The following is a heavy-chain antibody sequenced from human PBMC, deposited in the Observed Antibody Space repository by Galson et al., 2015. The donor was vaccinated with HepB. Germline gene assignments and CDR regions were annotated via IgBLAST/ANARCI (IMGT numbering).Heavy chain of an antibody. D-gene: IGHD6-13*01. CDR1: GFIFSSYG. J-gene: IGHJ4*02. V-gene: IGHV3-30*02. Sequence: SLRLSCAASGFIFSSYGMHWVRQAPGKGLEWVAFVRYDGSNKYYTDSVKGRFTISRDNSKNTLYLQMNSLRAEDTAVYYCARDASHGGAAAPSEYFDYWGQGTLVTVSS. CDR2: VRYDGSNK. CDR3: ARDASHGGAAAPSEYFDY.